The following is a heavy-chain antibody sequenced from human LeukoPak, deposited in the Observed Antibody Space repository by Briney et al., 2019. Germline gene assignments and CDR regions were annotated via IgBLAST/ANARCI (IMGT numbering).Heavy chain of an antibody. Sequence: PGGSLRLSCAASGFTFSGSAMNWVRQASGKGLEWVGLIRSKANSYTTAYAASVKGRFTISRDDSKNTAYLQMNSLKTEDTAVYYCTRHPMDYWGQGTLVTVSS. CDR2: IRSKANSYTT. CDR3: TRHPMDY. CDR1: GFTFSGSA. J-gene: IGHJ4*02. V-gene: IGHV3-73*01.